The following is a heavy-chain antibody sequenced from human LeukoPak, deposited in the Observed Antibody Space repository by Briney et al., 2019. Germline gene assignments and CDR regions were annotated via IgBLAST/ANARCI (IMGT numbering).Heavy chain of an antibody. V-gene: IGHV4-4*07. CDR3: ARVYSTERYYDILTGYYGKGYYYYMDV. CDR2: IYTSGST. J-gene: IGHJ6*03. Sequence: SETLPLTCTVSGGSISSYYWSWIRQPAGKGLEWIGRIYTSGSTNYNPSLKSRVTMSVDTSKNQFSLKLSSVTAADTAVYYCARVYSTERYYDILTGYYGKGYYYYMDVWGKGTTVTISS. D-gene: IGHD3-9*01. CDR1: GGSISSYY.